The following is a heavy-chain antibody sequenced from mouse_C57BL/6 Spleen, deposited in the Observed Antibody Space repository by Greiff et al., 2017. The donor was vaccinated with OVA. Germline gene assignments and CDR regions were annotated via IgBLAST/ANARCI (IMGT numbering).Heavy chain of an antibody. D-gene: IGHD4-1*01. CDR1: GYTFTSYN. V-gene: IGHV1-12*01. CDR2: IYPGNGDT. Sequence: QVQLKQSGAELVRPGASVKMSCKASGYTFTSYNMHWVKQTPRQGLEWIGAIYPGNGDTSLNQKFKGKATLTVDKSSSPAYMQLSSLTSEDSAVYYCTRWGGTKAMDYWGQGTSVTGSS. J-gene: IGHJ4*01. CDR3: TRWGGTKAMDY.